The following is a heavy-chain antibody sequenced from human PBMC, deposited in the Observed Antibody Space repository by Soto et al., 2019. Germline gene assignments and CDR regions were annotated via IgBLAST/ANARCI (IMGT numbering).Heavy chain of an antibody. J-gene: IGHJ4*02. Sequence: QVQLVQSGAEVKKPGRPLKVSCRALGGTSRTNIINWWGQAPGQGLEWMGRIIPVLGIANYAQKFQGRVTITADKSTGTADMDLSSLRSEDTAIYYCARGSGGGFDDWGQGTLVTVSS. CDR3: ARGSGGGFDD. CDR1: GGTSRTNI. V-gene: IGHV1-69*02. D-gene: IGHD1-26*01. CDR2: IIPVLGIA.